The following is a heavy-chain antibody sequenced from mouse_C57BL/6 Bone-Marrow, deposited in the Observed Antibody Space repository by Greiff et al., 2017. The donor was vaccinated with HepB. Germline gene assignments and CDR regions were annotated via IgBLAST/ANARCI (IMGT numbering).Heavy chain of an antibody. V-gene: IGHV6-3*01. Sequence: EVKVVESGGGLVQPGGSMKLSCVASGFTFSNYWMNWVRQSPEKGLEWVAQIRLKSDNYATHYAESVKGRFTISRDDSKSSVYLQMHNLRAEDTGIYYCTGPFLYDGYYGDYWGQGTTLTVSS. J-gene: IGHJ2*01. CDR2: IRLKSDNYAT. D-gene: IGHD2-3*01. CDR3: TGPFLYDGYYGDY. CDR1: GFTFSNYW.